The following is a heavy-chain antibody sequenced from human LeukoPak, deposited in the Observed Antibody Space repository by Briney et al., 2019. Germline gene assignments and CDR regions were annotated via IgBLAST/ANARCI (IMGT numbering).Heavy chain of an antibody. CDR2: IKQDGSEK. Sequence: GGSLRLSCAASGFTFSSYWMNWVRQAPGKGLEWVANIKQDGSEKYYVDSVKGRFTISRDNSKNTLYLQMNSLRAEDTAVYYCARASGYGSGLYYFDYWGQGTLVTVSS. J-gene: IGHJ4*02. D-gene: IGHD3-10*01. CDR1: GFTFSSYW. V-gene: IGHV3-7*01. CDR3: ARASGYGSGLYYFDY.